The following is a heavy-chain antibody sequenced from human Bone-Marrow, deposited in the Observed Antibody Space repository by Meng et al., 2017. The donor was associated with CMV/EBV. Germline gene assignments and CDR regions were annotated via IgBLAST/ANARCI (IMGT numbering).Heavy chain of an antibody. Sequence: LRLSCTVSGGSISSGDYYWSWIRQPPGKGLEWIGPISYNEGTYYNPSLKSRVTISVDTSKNQFSLNLTSVTAADTAVYFCARGGPGGFLEWLFDFWGQGTLVTVSS. D-gene: IGHD3-3*01. CDR1: GGSISSGDYY. J-gene: IGHJ4*02. CDR2: ISYNEGT. CDR3: ARGGPGGFLEWLFDF. V-gene: IGHV4-30-4*08.